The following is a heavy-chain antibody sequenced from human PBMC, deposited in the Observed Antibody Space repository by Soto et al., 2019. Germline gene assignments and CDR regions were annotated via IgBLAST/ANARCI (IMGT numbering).Heavy chain of an antibody. J-gene: IGHJ4*02. V-gene: IGHV3-30-3*01. Sequence: GGSLRLSCAASGFTFRTFAMHWVRQAPGKGLECVEDISSDGDTKYYADSVKGRFTISRDNSKDTLFLQMNSLRPEDTAVYFCARAPTSRFDYWGLGTLVTVSS. CDR2: ISSDGDTK. CDR1: GFTFRTFA. CDR3: ARAPTSRFDY.